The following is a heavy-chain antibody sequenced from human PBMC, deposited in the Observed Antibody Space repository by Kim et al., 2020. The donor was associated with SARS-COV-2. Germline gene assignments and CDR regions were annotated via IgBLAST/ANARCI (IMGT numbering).Heavy chain of an antibody. Sequence: SQTLSLTCVISGDSVSSDRSTWNWIRQSPSRGLEWLGRTYFRSKWYDDYGIYVKSRITISPDTSKNQFSLQLSSVTPEDSAIYYCVRGFYGSSFYLWGQGTVVTGSS. J-gene: IGHJ3*01. D-gene: IGHD4-17*01. V-gene: IGHV6-1*01. CDR3: VRGFYGSSFYL. CDR1: GDSVSSDRST. CDR2: TYFRSKWYD.